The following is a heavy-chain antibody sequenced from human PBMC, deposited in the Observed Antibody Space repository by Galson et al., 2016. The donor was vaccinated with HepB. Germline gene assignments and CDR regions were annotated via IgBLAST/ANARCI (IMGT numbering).Heavy chain of an antibody. J-gene: IGHJ3*02. V-gene: IGHV4-39*01. Sequence: SETLSLTCTVSGGSISTSSYYWGWIRQPPGKGLAWIGSIYYSGSTNYNPSLKSRVTISVDGSKNQFSLRLSSVTAADTAVYYCARHIKHSDFWSGPFPHGFEIWGQGTMVTVSS. CDR1: GGSISTSSYY. CDR3: ARHIKHSDFWSGPFPHGFEI. D-gene: IGHD3-3*01. CDR2: IYYSGST.